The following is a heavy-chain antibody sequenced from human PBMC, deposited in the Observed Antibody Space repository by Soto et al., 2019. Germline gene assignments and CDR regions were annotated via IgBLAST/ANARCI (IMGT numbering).Heavy chain of an antibody. CDR2: ISPSTSHI. Sequence: EVHLVKSGGGLVKPGGSLRLSCAVSGFTFSSCTMNWVRQAPGKGLEWVSSISPSTSHIYYADSVKGRFTISRDNAKNSLFLQMHSLRAEDTAVYYCSGCSGGACHQNYGMDVWGQGTTVTVSS. V-gene: IGHV3-21*01. CDR1: GFTFSSCT. J-gene: IGHJ6*02. D-gene: IGHD2-15*01. CDR3: SGCSGGACHQNYGMDV.